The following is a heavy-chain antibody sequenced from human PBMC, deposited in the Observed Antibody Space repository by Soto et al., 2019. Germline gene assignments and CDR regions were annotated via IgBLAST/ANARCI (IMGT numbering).Heavy chain of an antibody. V-gene: IGHV1-3*01. J-gene: IGHJ6*02. Sequence: GASVKVSCKAAGYSFTSYGVHWVRQAPGQGLEWMGRINAGNGDTEHLQKFQGRVTITRDTSANTAYMELSRLRPEDTAAYYCARDRYNWNYEGYYYGMDVWGQGTTVTVSS. CDR2: INAGNGDT. D-gene: IGHD1-7*01. CDR3: ARDRYNWNYEGYYYGMDV. CDR1: GYSFTSYG.